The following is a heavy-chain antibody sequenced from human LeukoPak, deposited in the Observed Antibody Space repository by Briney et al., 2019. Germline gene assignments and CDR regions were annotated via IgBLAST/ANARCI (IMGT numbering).Heavy chain of an antibody. Sequence: GGSLRLSCEASGFNFNNYGMTWVRRAPGKGLEWVAFIRYDGSNKYYADSVKGRFTISRDNSKNTLYLQMNSLRAEDTAVYYCAKDLGASCSGGSCYSTPYYYYYYMDVWGKGTTVTVSS. CDR3: AKDLGASCSGGSCYSTPYYYYYYMDV. CDR1: GFNFNNYG. J-gene: IGHJ6*03. CDR2: IRYDGSNK. D-gene: IGHD2-15*01. V-gene: IGHV3-30*02.